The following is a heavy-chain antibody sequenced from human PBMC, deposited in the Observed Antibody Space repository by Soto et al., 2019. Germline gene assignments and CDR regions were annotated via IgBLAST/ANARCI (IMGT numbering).Heavy chain of an antibody. V-gene: IGHV3-74*01. D-gene: IGHD2-2*01. Sequence: EVQLVESGGGLVQPGGSLRLSCAASGVTFSSYWMHWIRQAPGKGLVWVSRINTDGSGTNYVDSVKGRFTISRDNAKNTLYLQMNSLRVEDTAVYFCARDRWGAGMPDSWGQGNMVTVSS. CDR3: ARDRWGAGMPDS. J-gene: IGHJ4*02. CDR2: INTDGSGT. CDR1: GVTFSSYW.